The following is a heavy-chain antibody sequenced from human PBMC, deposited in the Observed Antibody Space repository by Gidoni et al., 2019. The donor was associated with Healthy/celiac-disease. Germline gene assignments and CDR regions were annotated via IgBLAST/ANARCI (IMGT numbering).Heavy chain of an antibody. CDR2: ISGSGGST. Sequence: EVQLLESGGGLVQPGGSLRLYCAASGFTFISYAMSWVRQAPGKGLDWVSAISGSGGSTYYADSVKGRFTISRDNSKNTLYLQMNSLRAEDTAVYYCAKHNYYDSSGYYNWFDPWGQGTLVTVSS. V-gene: IGHV3-23*01. J-gene: IGHJ5*02. CDR3: AKHNYYDSSGYYNWFDP. D-gene: IGHD3-22*01. CDR1: GFTFISYA.